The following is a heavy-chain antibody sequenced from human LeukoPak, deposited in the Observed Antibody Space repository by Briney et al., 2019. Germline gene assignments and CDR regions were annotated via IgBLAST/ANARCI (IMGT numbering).Heavy chain of an antibody. Sequence: ASVKVSFKASGYTFTSYGITWVRQAPGQGLEWMGWIRSHNGNTNYAQKLQGRVNMTTDTSTSTAYMELRSLRSDDTAVYYCARDRNPWYSSGWFFVHTFDIWGQGTMVTVSS. CDR2: IRSHNGNT. CDR3: ARDRNPWYSSGWFFVHTFDI. CDR1: GYTFTSYG. V-gene: IGHV1-18*01. D-gene: IGHD6-19*01. J-gene: IGHJ3*02.